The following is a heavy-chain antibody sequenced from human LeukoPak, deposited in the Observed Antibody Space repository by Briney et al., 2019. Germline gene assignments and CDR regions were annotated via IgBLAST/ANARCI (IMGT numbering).Heavy chain of an antibody. CDR3: ARETGVAGTGDWFDP. CDR1: GYTFTGYY. Sequence: ASVKVSCKASGYTFTGYYMHWVRQAPGQGLEWMGWINPNSGGTNYAQKFQGRVTMTRDTSISTAYMELSRLRSDDTAVYYCARETGVAGTGDWFDPWGQGTLVTVSS. J-gene: IGHJ5*02. CDR2: INPNSGGT. D-gene: IGHD6-19*01. V-gene: IGHV1-2*02.